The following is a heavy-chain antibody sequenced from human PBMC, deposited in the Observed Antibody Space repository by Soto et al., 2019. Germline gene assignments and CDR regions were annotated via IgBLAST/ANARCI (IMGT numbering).Heavy chain of an antibody. CDR2: ISYDGSNK. Sequence: QVQLVESGGGVVQPGRSLRLSCAASGFTFRSYGMHWVRQAPGKGLEWVAVISYDGSNKYYADSVKGRFTISRDNSKNTLYLQMNSLRAEDTAVYYCAREGLWFGEFAYYYGMDVWGQGTTVTVSS. J-gene: IGHJ6*02. CDR1: GFTFRSYG. CDR3: AREGLWFGEFAYYYGMDV. D-gene: IGHD3-10*01. V-gene: IGHV3-30*03.